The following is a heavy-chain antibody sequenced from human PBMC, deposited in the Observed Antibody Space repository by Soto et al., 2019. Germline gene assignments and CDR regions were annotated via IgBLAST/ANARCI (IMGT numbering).Heavy chain of an antibody. CDR3: ARDGGCRDGYTVGCNWFDP. Sequence: GASVKVSCKASGGTFSSYTISWVRQAPGQGLEWMGRIIPILGIANYAQKFQGRVTITADKSTSTAYMELSSLRSEDTAVYYCARDGGCRDGYTVGCNWFDPWGQGTLVTVSS. D-gene: IGHD5-12*01. CDR2: IIPILGIA. J-gene: IGHJ5*02. V-gene: IGHV1-69*04. CDR1: GGTFSSYT.